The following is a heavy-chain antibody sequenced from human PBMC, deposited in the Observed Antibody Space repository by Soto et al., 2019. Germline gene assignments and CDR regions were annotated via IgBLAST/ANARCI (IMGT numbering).Heavy chain of an antibody. J-gene: IGHJ6*02. CDR1: GDTFKNCV. Sequence: QVQVVQSGVEVRRPGSAVKVSCKASGDTFKNCVISWVRQAPGQGLEWLGGIIPLFGTTDFAQRFQGRLTITTDESTTTADMELSRRRSEDTATYYCAAELGFGKLSVVWGQGTTVIVSS. CDR2: IIPLFGTT. CDR3: AAELGFGKLSVV. V-gene: IGHV1-69*01. D-gene: IGHD7-27*01.